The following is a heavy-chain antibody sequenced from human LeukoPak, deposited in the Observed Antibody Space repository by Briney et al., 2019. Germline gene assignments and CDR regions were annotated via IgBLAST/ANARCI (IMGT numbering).Heavy chain of an antibody. CDR1: GFTFTXXX. CDR3: ARKNEQGVTDF. Sequence: GRSPRLSXAASGFTFTXXXXXXVXXXXGXXXXWLAVIXYHGSNIYYXXXVXXRFTXSXDTSKTTAFLQMNSLRPEDTALYYCARKNEQGVTDFWGQGALVTVSA. D-gene: IGHD1-1*01. V-gene: IGHV3-30*03. J-gene: IGHJ4*02. CDR2: IXYHGSNI.